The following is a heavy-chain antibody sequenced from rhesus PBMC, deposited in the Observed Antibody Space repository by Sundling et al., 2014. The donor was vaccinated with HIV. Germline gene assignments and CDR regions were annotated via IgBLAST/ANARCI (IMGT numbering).Heavy chain of an antibody. J-gene: IGHJ4*01. CDR2: INPSTGDT. Sequence: QVQLVQSGAEVKKPGASVKLSCKASGYTFTTYSINWVRQAPGQGLEWMGWINPSTGDTGYAQKFQGRVSMTRDTSTSTAYMELNSLRSEDTAVYYCAKGHRTDAWGQGVLVTVSS. D-gene: IGHD6-19*01. CDR1: GYTFTTYS. V-gene: IGHV1-200*01. CDR3: AKGHRTDA.